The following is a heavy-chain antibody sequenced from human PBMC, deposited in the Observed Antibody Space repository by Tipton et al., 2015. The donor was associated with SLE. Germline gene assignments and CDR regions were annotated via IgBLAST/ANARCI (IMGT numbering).Heavy chain of an antibody. CDR3: ARASSGSAQRHWYFDL. Sequence: LRLSCTVSGGSISSKYWSWIRQPPGKGLEWIGYLFYSGNSNYNPSLKGRVTISADTSKNHFSLKLTSVTAADTAVYYCARASSGSAQRHWYFDLWGRGTLVTVSS. V-gene: IGHV4-59*01. J-gene: IGHJ2*01. CDR2: LFYSGNS. D-gene: IGHD6-19*01. CDR1: GGSISSKY.